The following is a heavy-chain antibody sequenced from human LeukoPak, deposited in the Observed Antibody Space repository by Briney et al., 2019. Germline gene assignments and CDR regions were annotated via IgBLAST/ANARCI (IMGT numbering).Heavy chain of an antibody. CDR1: GYSFTSNY. D-gene: IGHD5-12*01. V-gene: IGHV1-46*01. CDR3: AREGVAPALYYFDY. J-gene: IGHJ4*02. Sequence: GASVKVSCKVSGYSFTSNYIHWVRQAPGQGLEWMGMIYPRDGSTSYAQRFQDRVTVTRDTSTSTVHMELSGLRSEDTAVYYCAREGVAPALYYFDYWGQGTLVTVSS. CDR2: IYPRDGST.